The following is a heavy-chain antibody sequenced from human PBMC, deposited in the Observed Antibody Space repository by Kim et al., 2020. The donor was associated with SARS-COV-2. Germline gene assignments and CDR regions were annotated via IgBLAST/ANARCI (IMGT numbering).Heavy chain of an antibody. CDR3: ARGFFRDGFDV. CDR2: ISSDGRIT. J-gene: IGHJ6*02. D-gene: IGHD3-10*01. V-gene: IGHV3-74*01. Sequence: GGSLRLSCAVSGFTFNNYGINWVRHAPGKGLEWVSRISSDGRITNYADSVKGRFTMSRDNAENTLYLQMNSLRAEDTAVYYCARGFFRDGFDVWGQGTTVTVSS. CDR1: GFTFNNYG.